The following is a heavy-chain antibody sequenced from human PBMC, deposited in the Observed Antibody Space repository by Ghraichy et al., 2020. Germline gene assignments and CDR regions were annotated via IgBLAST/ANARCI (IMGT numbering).Heavy chain of an antibody. V-gene: IGHV3-64*01. CDR2: ISSNGGST. D-gene: IGHD5-12*01. CDR3: ARYSGYDYFDY. J-gene: IGHJ4*02. Sequence: GESLNISCAASGFTFSSYAMHWVRQAPWKGLEYVSAISSNGGSTYYANSVKGRFTISRDNSKNTLYLQMGSLRAEDMAMYYCARYSGYDYFDYWGQGTLVTVSS. CDR1: GFTFSSYA.